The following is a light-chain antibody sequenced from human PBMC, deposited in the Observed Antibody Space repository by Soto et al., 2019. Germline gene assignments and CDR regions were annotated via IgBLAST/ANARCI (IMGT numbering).Light chain of an antibody. CDR1: LSIRSW. V-gene: IGKV1-5*01. CDR2: DAS. CDR3: QQYDDYPLT. Sequence: DIQMTQSPSSLSASVGDRVTITCRASLSIRSWLAWYQQKPGKAPKFLIYDASNLESGVPSRFSGSGSGTEFTLTISSLQPDDFATYYCQQYDDYPLTFGGGTKVEIK. J-gene: IGKJ4*01.